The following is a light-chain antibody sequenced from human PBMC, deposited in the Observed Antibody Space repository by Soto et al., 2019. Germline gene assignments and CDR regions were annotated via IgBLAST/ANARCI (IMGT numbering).Light chain of an antibody. Sequence: DIQLTQSPSSLSASVGDRVIITCRVSQGISSSLNWCRQKPGKLPELLIYSSSNLQSGAPSRSSGSGSGTDFTLTISSLQPEDVATYCGQRNYNAPYFGPGTKVDIK. CDR1: QGISSS. V-gene: IGKV1-27*01. J-gene: IGKJ3*01. CDR3: QRNYNAPY. CDR2: SSS.